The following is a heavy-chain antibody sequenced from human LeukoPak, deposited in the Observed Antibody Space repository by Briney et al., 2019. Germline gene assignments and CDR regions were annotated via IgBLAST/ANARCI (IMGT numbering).Heavy chain of an antibody. D-gene: IGHD3-3*01. CDR1: GFTFSSYA. CDR2: ISSSSSYI. Sequence: PGGSLRLSCAASGFTFSSYAMNWVRQAPGKGLEWVSSISSSSSYIYYADSVKGRFTISRDNAKNSLYLQMNSLRAEDTAVYYCASSEPYDFWSGYSQSDYWGQGTLVTVSS. V-gene: IGHV3-21*01. CDR3: ASSEPYDFWSGYSQSDY. J-gene: IGHJ4*02.